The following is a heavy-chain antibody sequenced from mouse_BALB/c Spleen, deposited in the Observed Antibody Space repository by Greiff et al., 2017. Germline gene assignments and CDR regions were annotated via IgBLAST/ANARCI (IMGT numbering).Heavy chain of an antibody. D-gene: IGHD1-3*01. CDR3: ARSGGSPYFDY. CDR1: GYTFTSYN. CDR2: IYPGNGDT. Sequence: QPGAELVKPGASVKMSCKASGYTFTSYNMHWVKQTPGQGLEWIGAIYPGNGDTSYNQKFKGKATLTADKSSSTAYMQLSSLTSEDSAVYYCARSGGSPYFDYWGQGTTLTVSS. V-gene: IGHV1-12*01. J-gene: IGHJ2*01.